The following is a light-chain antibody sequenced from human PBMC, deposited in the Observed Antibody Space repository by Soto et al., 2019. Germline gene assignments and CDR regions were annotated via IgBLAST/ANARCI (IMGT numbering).Light chain of an antibody. CDR2: DAS. J-gene: IGKJ1*01. CDR3: QQYGSSPGT. CDR1: QSVSSY. V-gene: IGKV3-11*01. Sequence: EIVLTQSPATLSLSPGETATLSCRASQSVSSYLAWYQQKSGQAPRLLIYDASNRATGIPDRFSGSGSGTDFTLTISTLEPEDFAVYYCQQYGSSPGTFGQGTKVDIK.